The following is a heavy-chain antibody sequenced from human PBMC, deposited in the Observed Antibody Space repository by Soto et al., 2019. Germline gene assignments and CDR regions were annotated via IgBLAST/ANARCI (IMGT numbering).Heavy chain of an antibody. Sequence: ASVKVSCKASGYSFSSYGISLVRQAPGQGLEWMGWISAYNGNTNYAQKLQGRVTMTTDTSTSTAYMELRSLRSDDTAVYYCARVSTIFGVVITWGYYYYMDVWGKGTTVTVSS. J-gene: IGHJ6*03. D-gene: IGHD3-3*01. CDR1: GYSFSSYG. CDR3: ARVSTIFGVVITWGYYYYMDV. V-gene: IGHV1-18*01. CDR2: ISAYNGNT.